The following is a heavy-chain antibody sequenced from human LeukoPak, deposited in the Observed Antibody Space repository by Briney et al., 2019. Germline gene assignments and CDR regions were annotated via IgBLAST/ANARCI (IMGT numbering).Heavy chain of an antibody. D-gene: IGHD3-22*01. J-gene: IGHJ3*02. CDR2: IYPGDSDT. Sequence: GESLKISCKGSGYSFTSYWNGWVRQMPGKGLEWMGIIYPGDSDTRYSPSFQGQVTISADKSISTAYLQWSSLKASDTAMYYCARVVITTLGAFDIWGQGTMVTVSS. V-gene: IGHV5-51*01. CDR3: ARVVITTLGAFDI. CDR1: GYSFTSYW.